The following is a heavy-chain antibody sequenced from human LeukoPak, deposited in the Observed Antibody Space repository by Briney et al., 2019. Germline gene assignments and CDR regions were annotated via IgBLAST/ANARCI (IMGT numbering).Heavy chain of an antibody. Sequence: ASVKVSCKASGGTFSSYAISWVRQPPGQGLEWMGRIIPIFGTANYAQKFQGRVTITTDESTSTAYMERSGLRSEDTAVYYCARGRYSSSWYLVGNWFDPWGQGTLVTVSS. V-gene: IGHV1-69*05. CDR1: GGTFSSYA. CDR3: ARGRYSSSWYLVGNWFDP. CDR2: IIPIFGTA. J-gene: IGHJ5*02. D-gene: IGHD6-13*01.